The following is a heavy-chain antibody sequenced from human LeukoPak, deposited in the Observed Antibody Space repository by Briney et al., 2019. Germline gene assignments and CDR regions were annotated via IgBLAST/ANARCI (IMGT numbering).Heavy chain of an antibody. CDR3: APEPRTDYGGNSKGSATGPNPTGTYYFDY. CDR1: GFTFSSYG. D-gene: IGHD4-23*01. CDR2: IWYDGSNK. V-gene: IGHV3-33*01. Sequence: PGGSLRLSCAASGFTFSSYGMHWVRQAPGKGLEWVAVIWYDGSNKYYADSVKGRFTISRDNSKNTLYLQMNSLRAEDTAVYYCAPEPRTDYGGNSKGSATGPNPTGTYYFDYWGQGTLVTVSS. J-gene: IGHJ4*02.